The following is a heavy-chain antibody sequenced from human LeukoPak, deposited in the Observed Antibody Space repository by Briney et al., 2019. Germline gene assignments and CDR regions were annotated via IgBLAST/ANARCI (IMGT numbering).Heavy chain of an antibody. J-gene: IGHJ4*02. V-gene: IGHV3-21*01. CDR2: LSTRSRYI. Sequence: GGSLRLSCAASGFTVSSKYISWVRQAPGKGLEWVSSLSTRSRYIYYADSVKGRFTISRDNAKNSLYLQMNSLRAEDTAVYYCARESEEAFDYWGQGTLVTVSS. CDR3: ARESEEAFDY. CDR1: GFTVSSKY.